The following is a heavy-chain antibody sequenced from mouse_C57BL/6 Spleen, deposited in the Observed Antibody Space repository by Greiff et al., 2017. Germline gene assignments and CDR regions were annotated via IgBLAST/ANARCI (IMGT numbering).Heavy chain of an antibody. D-gene: IGHD3-2*02. V-gene: IGHV1-78*01. Sequence: VQLQQSDAELVKPGASVTISCKASGYTFTDYTIHWMKQRPEQGLEWIGYIYPGDGSTKYNEKFKGKATVTADKSSSTAYMQLNSLTSEDSAVYFGENGGQLRLRAVAYWGQGTSVTVSA. CDR3: ENGGQLRLRAVAY. CDR1: GYTFTDYT. CDR2: IYPGDGST. J-gene: IGHJ4*01.